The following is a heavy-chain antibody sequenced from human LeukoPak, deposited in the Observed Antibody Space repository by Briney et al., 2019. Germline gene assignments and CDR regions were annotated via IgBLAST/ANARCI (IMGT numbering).Heavy chain of an antibody. D-gene: IGHD5-18*01. CDR3: AAEGYSYGSSTDAFDI. J-gene: IGHJ3*02. CDR1: GFSFNNYY. V-gene: IGHV3-74*03. Sequence: GGSLRLSCAASGFSFNNYYMHWVRQPPGKGLVWVSRINSDGSSTTYADSVKGRFTISRDNAKNTVYLQMNSLRAEDTAVYYCAAEGYSYGSSTDAFDIWGLGTMVTVSS. CDR2: INSDGSST.